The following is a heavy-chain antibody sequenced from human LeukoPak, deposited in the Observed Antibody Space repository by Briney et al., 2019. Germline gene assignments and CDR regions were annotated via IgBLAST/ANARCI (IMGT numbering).Heavy chain of an antibody. V-gene: IGHV3-23*01. J-gene: IGHJ1*01. CDR2: ISGSGGST. Sequence: PGGSLCLTCAASGFTFSSYAMSWVRQAPGKGLEWVSAISGSGGSTYYADSVKGRFDISRDNSKNTLCLQMNSLRAEDTAVYYCAKGYYHPGLYFQYWGQRRMLSVSS. CDR1: GFTFSSYA. CDR3: AKGYYHPGLYFQY. D-gene: IGHD2/OR15-2a*01.